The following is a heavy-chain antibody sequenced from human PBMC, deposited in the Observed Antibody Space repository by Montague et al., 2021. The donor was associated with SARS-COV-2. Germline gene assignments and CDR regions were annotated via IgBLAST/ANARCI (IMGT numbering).Heavy chain of an antibody. Sequence: SETLSLTCGVSGDSIMSYHWSWVRKPPGRGLEWIGDVRDSGTTNYNPSLNNRITISIDTSKAQFSLILTSVNAADTAVYYYARFFRVGTSSAFDHWGQGILVTVSS. V-gene: IGHV4-59*08. CDR3: ARFFRVGTSSAFDH. CDR1: GDSIMSYH. J-gene: IGHJ5*02. D-gene: IGHD3-10*01. CDR2: VRDSGTT.